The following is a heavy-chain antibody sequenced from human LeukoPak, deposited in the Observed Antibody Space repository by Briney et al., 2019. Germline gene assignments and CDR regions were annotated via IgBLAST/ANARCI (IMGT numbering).Heavy chain of an antibody. CDR3: ARERASAGPHFEH. J-gene: IGHJ4*02. CDR2: NYNRGTT. V-gene: IGHV4-59*01. Sequence: PSETLSLTCSVSGGSISTYYGSWIRQPPGKGLEWIGYNYNRGTTNYNPSLKSRVTISVDRSKNQFSLSLTSVTAADTAVYYCARERASAGPHFEHWGRGILVTVSS. CDR1: GGSISTYY. D-gene: IGHD6-13*01.